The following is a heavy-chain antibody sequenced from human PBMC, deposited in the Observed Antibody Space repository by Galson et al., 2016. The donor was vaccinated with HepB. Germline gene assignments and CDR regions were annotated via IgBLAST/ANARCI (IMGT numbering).Heavy chain of an antibody. J-gene: IGHJ3*01. CDR3: AKVRRRFVALDVFDV. CDR2: INAGNGNT. D-gene: IGHD2-21*01. Sequence: SVKVSCKASGYTFTSHAIHWVRQAPGQRPDWMGWINAGNGNTKYSQKFQGRVTVTRDISATTAYMELSSLRPEDTAVYYCAKVRRRFVALDVFDVWGQGTMVTVSS. CDR1: GYTFTSHA. V-gene: IGHV1-3*01.